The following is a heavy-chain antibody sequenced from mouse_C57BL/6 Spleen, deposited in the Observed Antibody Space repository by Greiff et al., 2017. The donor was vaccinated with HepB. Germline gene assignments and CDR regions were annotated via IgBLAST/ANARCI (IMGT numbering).Heavy chain of an antibody. CDR3: AREGDYDWYFDV. J-gene: IGHJ1*03. D-gene: IGHD2-4*01. V-gene: IGHV1-80*01. Sequence: VQLQQSGAELVKPGASVKISCKASGYAFSSYWMNWVKQRPGKGLEWIGQIYPGDGDTNYNGKFKGKATLTADKSSSTAYMQLSSLTSEDSAVYFCAREGDYDWYFDVWGTGTTVTVSS. CDR2: IYPGDGDT. CDR1: GYAFSSYW.